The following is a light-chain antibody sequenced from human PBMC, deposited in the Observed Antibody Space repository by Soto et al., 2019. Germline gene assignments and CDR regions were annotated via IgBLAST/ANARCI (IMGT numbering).Light chain of an antibody. J-gene: IGKJ1*01. CDR3: QQYNNWPTWT. V-gene: IGKV3-15*01. Sequence: VTQSPDTLSVSPGDRATLSCRASWSIGTNLAWYQQKPGQAPRLLIYGASTRATDVPVRFSGSGSGTEFTLTISRLQSEDFGIYYCQQYNNWPTWTFGQGTRVQIK. CDR2: GAS. CDR1: WSIGTN.